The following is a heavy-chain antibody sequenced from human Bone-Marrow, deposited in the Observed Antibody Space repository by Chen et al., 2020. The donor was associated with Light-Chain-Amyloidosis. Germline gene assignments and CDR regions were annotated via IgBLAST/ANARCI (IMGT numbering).Heavy chain of an antibody. CDR1: GASIHRGGSR. J-gene: IGHJ4*02. Sequence: QVQLQESGPGLVKSSQTLSFTCAVSGASIHRGGSRWTWIRQYPGKGLEWIGHISYRGNTFYNPSLRTRVTLSIDTSKNQFSLAMTSVTAADTAVYYCARDDFGEFPPPYHYWGQGILVTVS. CDR2: ISYRGNT. V-gene: IGHV4-31*11. CDR3: ARDDFGEFPPPYHY. D-gene: IGHD3-16*01.